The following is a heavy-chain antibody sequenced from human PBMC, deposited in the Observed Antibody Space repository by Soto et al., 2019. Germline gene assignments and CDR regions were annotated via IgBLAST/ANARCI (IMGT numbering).Heavy chain of an antibody. J-gene: IGHJ6*02. V-gene: IGHV4-59*08. CDR3: VRPRIDYLRGLADV. Sequence: QVQLQQSGPRLVKPSETLSLTCTVSSGPSRSYNWGWIRQSPRRGLEWIGYVYYTGDTAYNPSLKXXVXXSADTSTNNLSLILSPVTAADTAVYYCVRPRIDYLRGLADVWGQGTTVTVSS. CDR2: VYYTGDT. CDR1: SGPSRSYN. D-gene: IGHD4-17*01.